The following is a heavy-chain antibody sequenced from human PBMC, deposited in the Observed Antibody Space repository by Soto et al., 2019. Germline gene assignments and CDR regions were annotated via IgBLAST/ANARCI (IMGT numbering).Heavy chain of an antibody. CDR2: ISGSDGST. CDR3: AKDSYYYDSSGYYSWYFDY. D-gene: IGHD3-22*01. CDR1: GFTFSSYA. Sequence: EVQLLESGGGLVQPGGSLRLSCAASGFTFSSYAMSWVRQAPGKGLEWVSAISGSDGSTYYADSVKGRFTISRDNSKNSLYLQMNSLRADDTAVYYCAKDSYYYDSSGYYSWYFDYWGQGTLVTVSS. J-gene: IGHJ4*02. V-gene: IGHV3-23*01.